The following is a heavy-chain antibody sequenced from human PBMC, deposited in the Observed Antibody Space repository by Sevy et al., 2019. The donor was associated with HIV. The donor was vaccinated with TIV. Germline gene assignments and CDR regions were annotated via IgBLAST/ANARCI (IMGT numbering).Heavy chain of an antibody. CDR1: GASISSYY. Sequence: SETLSLTCTVSGASISSYYWSWIRQPPGKGLEWVGYIYYNGRTNYNPSLKSRVTISVDTSKNQFSLKLISVTAADTAVYYCARSLADYYHGMDVWGQGTTVTVSS. CDR3: ARSLADYYHGMDV. V-gene: IGHV4-59*01. CDR2: IYYNGRT. J-gene: IGHJ6*02.